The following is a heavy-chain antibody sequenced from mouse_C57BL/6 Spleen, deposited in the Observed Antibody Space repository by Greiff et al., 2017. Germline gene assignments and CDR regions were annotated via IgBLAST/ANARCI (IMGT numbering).Heavy chain of an antibody. Sequence: QVQLQQPGAELVRPGTSVKLSCKASGYTFTSYWMHWVKQRPGQGLEWIGVIDPSDSYTNYNQKFKGKATLTVDTSSSTAYMQLSSLTSEDSAVYYWARYFLLYFDVWGTGTTVTVSS. D-gene: IGHD2-1*01. CDR1: GYTFTSYW. J-gene: IGHJ1*03. CDR2: IDPSDSYT. V-gene: IGHV1-59*01. CDR3: ARYFLLYFDV.